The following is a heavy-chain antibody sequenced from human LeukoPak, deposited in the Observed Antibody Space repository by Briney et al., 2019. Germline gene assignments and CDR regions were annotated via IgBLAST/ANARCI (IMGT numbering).Heavy chain of an antibody. J-gene: IGHJ4*02. Sequence: ASVKVSCKASGYIFTNYEMNWVRQAPGQGLEWMGWINTTTGSPTCAQGFTGRFVFSLDTSVSTTYLQISSLEAEDTAVYYCARTVLGATGYFDYWGQGTLITVSS. D-gene: IGHD1-26*01. CDR2: INTTTGSP. V-gene: IGHV7-4-1*02. CDR1: GYIFTNYE. CDR3: ARTVLGATGYFDY.